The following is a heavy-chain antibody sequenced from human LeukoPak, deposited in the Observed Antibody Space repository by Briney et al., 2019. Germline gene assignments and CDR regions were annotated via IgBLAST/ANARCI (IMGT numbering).Heavy chain of an antibody. V-gene: IGHV4-4*09. D-gene: IGHD3-22*01. CDR2: IYTSGST. Sequence: SETLSLTCTGAGGAISSYYGSWSRRPPGKGLEWIGYIYTSGSTNYNPSLKSRVTISVDTSKNQFSLKLSSVTAADTAVYYCARHRYDSSGYAAAEHRVGVGYYFDYWGQGTLVTVSS. CDR3: ARHRYDSSGYAAAEHRVGVGYYFDY. CDR1: GGAISSYY. J-gene: IGHJ4*02.